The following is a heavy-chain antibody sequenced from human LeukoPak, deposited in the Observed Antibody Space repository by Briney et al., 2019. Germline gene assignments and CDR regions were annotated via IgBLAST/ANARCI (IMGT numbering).Heavy chain of an antibody. CDR1: GFTFSTYW. J-gene: IGHJ6*02. CDR3: ARKEGNYYYYGMDV. CDR2: IKYDGSDK. Sequence: GGSLRLSCAASGFTFSTYWMSWVRQAPGKGLEWVANIKYDGSDKYYVDSVKGRFTISRDNAKNSLDLQMNSLRAEDTAVYYCARKEGNYYYYGMDVWGQGTTVTVSS. V-gene: IGHV3-7*02.